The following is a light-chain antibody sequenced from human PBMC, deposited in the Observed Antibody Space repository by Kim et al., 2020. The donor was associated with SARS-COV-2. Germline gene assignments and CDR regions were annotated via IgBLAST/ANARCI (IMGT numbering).Light chain of an antibody. J-gene: IGKJ4*01. V-gene: IGKV1-5*03. CDR1: QSISSW. CDR2: KAS. Sequence: ASAGDRVTITCRASQSISSWLAWYQQKPGKAPNLLIYKASTLESGVPSRFSGSGSGTEFTLTISSLQPDDFATYYCQQYQSYAVTFGGGTKVDIK. CDR3: QQYQSYAVT.